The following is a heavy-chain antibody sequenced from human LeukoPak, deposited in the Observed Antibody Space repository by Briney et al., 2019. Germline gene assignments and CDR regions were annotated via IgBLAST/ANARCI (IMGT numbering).Heavy chain of an antibody. CDR1: GFTFSSYA. Sequence: GGSLRLSCAASGFTFSSYAMSWVRQAPGKGLEWVSAISGSGGSTYYADSVKGRFTISRDNSKNTLYLQMNSLRAEGTAVYYCAKLGGMADYFDYWGQGTLVTVSS. D-gene: IGHD1-26*01. CDR3: AKLGGMADYFDY. J-gene: IGHJ4*02. CDR2: ISGSGGST. V-gene: IGHV3-23*01.